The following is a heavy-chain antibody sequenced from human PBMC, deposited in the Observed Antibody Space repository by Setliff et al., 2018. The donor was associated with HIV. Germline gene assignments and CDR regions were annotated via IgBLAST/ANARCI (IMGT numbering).Heavy chain of an antibody. CDR1: SGSIHSGSYY. V-gene: IGHV4-61*02. D-gene: IGHD5-12*01. J-gene: IGHJ4*02. CDR2: IYTSGST. Sequence: SETLSLTCIVSSGSIHSGSYYWSWIRQPVGKGLEWIGRIYTSGSTDYNPSLKSRVAISVDTSKNHFSLNLTSVTAADTAIYFCARESRSMHVAHWGQGTLVTVSS. CDR3: ARESRSMHVAH.